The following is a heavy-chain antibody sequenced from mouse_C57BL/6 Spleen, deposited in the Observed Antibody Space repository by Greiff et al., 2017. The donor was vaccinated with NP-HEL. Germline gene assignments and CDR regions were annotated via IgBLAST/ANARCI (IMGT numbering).Heavy chain of an antibody. CDR1: GYSITSGYY. J-gene: IGHJ3*01. V-gene: IGHV3-6*01. CDR2: ISYDGSN. CDR3: AREDWDVGFAY. Sequence: VQLKESGPGLVKPSQSLSLTCSVTGYSITSGYYWNWIRQFPGNKLEWMGYISYDGSNNYNPSLKNRISITRDTSKNQFFLKLNSVTTEDTATYYCAREDWDVGFAYWGQGTLVTVSA. D-gene: IGHD4-1*01.